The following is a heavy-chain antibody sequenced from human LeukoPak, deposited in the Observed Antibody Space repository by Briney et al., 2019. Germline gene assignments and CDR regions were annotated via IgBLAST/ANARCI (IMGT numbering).Heavy chain of an antibody. CDR3: ARAGLGIGHYYYYYMDV. Sequence: QTGGSLRLSCAASGFTFSSYWMHWVRHAPGKGLVWVSRINTDGSSTSYADSVKGRFTISRDNAKNTLYLQMNSLRAEDTAVYYCARAGLGIGHYYYYYMDVWGKGTTVTVSS. CDR2: INTDGSST. V-gene: IGHV3-74*01. J-gene: IGHJ6*03. CDR1: GFTFSSYW. D-gene: IGHD7-27*01.